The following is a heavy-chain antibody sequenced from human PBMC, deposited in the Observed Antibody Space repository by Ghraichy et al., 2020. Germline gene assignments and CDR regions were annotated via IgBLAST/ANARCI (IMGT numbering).Heavy chain of an antibody. V-gene: IGHV3-48*01. CDR3: AREGYCSGGTCYSVVPNYYGMDV. Sequence: GGSLRLSGIVSGFIFDSYGMDWVRHAPGKGLEWVSYISRTSDTKYYADSVKGRFTISRDNAKNSLYLEMTGLRPEDTAVYYCAREGYCSGGTCYSVVPNYYGMDVWGQGTTVFVSS. J-gene: IGHJ6*02. CDR1: GFIFDSYG. CDR2: ISRTSDTK. D-gene: IGHD2-15*01.